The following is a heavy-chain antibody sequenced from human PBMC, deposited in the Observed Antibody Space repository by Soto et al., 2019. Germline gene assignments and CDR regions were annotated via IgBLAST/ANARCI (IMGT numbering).Heavy chain of an antibody. CDR2: IYSGGST. D-gene: IGHD1-26*01. Sequence: DVQLVESGGGLIQPGGSLRLSCAASGFSVSSNYMSWVRQAPGKGLEWVSFIYSGGSTYYADSVKGRFTISRDNSKNTLYLQMNSLRAEDTAVYYCARGIVGASRDYFDYWGQGTLFTVSS. V-gene: IGHV3-53*01. CDR3: ARGIVGASRDYFDY. J-gene: IGHJ4*02. CDR1: GFSVSSNY.